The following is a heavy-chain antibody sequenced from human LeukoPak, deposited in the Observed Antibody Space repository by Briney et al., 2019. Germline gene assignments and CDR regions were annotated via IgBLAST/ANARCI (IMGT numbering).Heavy chain of an antibody. V-gene: IGHV1-69*13. D-gene: IGHD1-1*01. J-gene: IGHJ6*03. CDR1: GGTFSSYA. CDR2: IIPIFGTA. Sequence: SVKVSCKASGGTFSSYAISWVRQAPGQGLEWKGGIIPIFGTANYAQKFQGRVTITADESTSTAYMELSSLRSEDTAVYYCARSGSRYSYYYYYMDVWGKGTTVTVSS. CDR3: ARSGSRYSYYYYYMDV.